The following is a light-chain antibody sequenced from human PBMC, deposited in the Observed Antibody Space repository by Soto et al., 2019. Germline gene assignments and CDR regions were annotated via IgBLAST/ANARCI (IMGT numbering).Light chain of an antibody. CDR1: QSISTW. J-gene: IGKJ1*01. CDR2: GAS. V-gene: IGKV1-39*01. Sequence: DIQMTQSPSTLSASVGDRVTITCRASQSISTWLTWYQQKPGKAPKVLIYGASSLQSGVPSRFSGSGSGTDFTLTISSLQPEDFATYYCQQSYSTPWTVGQGTKVDIK. CDR3: QQSYSTPWT.